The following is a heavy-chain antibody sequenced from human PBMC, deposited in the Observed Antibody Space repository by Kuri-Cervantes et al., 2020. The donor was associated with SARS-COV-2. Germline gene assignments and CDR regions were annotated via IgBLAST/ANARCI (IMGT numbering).Heavy chain of an antibody. V-gene: IGHV4-34*01. Sequence: ESLKISCAVYGGSFSGYKWNWIRQSPGKGLEWIGEINHSGSTNYNPSLKSRVTISVDTSKNQFSLKLSSVTAADTAVYYCARRRGRIAVDFDYWGQGTLVTVSS. CDR3: ARRRGRIAVDFDY. CDR2: INHSGST. CDR1: GGSFSGYK. J-gene: IGHJ4*02. D-gene: IGHD6-19*01.